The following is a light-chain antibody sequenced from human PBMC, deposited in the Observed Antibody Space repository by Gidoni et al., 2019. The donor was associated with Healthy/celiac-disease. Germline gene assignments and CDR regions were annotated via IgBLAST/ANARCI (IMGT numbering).Light chain of an antibody. CDR1: QSGSSN. CDR2: CAS. CDR3: QQYNNWPRT. Sequence: EIVMTQSPATLSVSPGERATLSCRASQSGSSNLAWYQQKPGQAPRPLIYCASTRATGITARCSGGGAGTEFTLTISSLQSEDFAVYYCQQYNNWPRTFGQGTKVEIK. V-gene: IGKV3-15*01. J-gene: IGKJ1*01.